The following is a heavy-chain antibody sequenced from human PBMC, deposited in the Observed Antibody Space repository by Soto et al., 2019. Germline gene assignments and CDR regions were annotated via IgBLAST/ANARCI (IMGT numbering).Heavy chain of an antibody. D-gene: IGHD2-15*01. CDR1: GGSIDSYY. CDR2: IYYSGST. Sequence: SETLSLTCTVSGGSIDSYYWSWIRQPPGKGLEWIGYIYYSGSTNYNPSLKSRVTISVDTSKNQFSLKLSSVTAADAAVYYCARRWGSAADYWGQGTLVTVSS. V-gene: IGHV4-59*08. J-gene: IGHJ4*02. CDR3: ARRWGSAADY.